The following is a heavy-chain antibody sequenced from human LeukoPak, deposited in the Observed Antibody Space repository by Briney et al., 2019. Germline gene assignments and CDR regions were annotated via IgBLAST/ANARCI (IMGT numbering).Heavy chain of an antibody. Sequence: GGSLGLSCAASGFTFSSYAMHWVRQAPGKGLEWVAVISYDGSNKYYADSVKGRFTISRDNSKNTLYLQMNSLRAEDTAVYYCAGEDTAMANDAFDIWGQGTMVTVSS. CDR3: AGEDTAMANDAFDI. V-gene: IGHV3-30*04. CDR1: GFTFSSYA. J-gene: IGHJ3*02. D-gene: IGHD5-18*01. CDR2: ISYDGSNK.